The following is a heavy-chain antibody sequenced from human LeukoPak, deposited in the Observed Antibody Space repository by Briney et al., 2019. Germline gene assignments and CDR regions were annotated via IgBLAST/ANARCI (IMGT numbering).Heavy chain of an antibody. CDR2: IYYSGST. CDR3: ARHGYGDFSLFDY. J-gene: IGHJ4*02. V-gene: IGHV4-59*08. D-gene: IGHD4-17*01. CDR1: GGSISSYY. Sequence: PSQTLSLTCTVSGGSISSYYWSWIRQPPGKGLEWIGYIYYSGSTNYNPSLKSRVTISVDTSKNQFSLKLSSVTAADTAVYYCARHGYGDFSLFDYWGQGTLVTASS.